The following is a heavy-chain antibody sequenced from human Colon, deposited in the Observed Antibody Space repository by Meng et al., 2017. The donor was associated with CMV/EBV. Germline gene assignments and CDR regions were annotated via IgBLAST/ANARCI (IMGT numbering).Heavy chain of an antibody. V-gene: IGHV1-18*01. D-gene: IGHD6-13*01. J-gene: IGHJ4*02. CDR2: INTYDGHT. CDR1: GYTFTSYE. Sequence: VNVSCKASGYTFTSYEITWVRQAPGQGLEWVGWINTYDGHTRYAQNIQGRVSMTADPSTSIVYMELRSLRSDDTAVYYCARDPSGIEDFDYWGQGTLVTVSS. CDR3: ARDPSGIEDFDY.